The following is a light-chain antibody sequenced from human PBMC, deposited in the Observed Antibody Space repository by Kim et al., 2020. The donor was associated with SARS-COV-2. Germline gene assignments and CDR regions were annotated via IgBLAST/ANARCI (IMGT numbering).Light chain of an antibody. J-gene: IGKJ1*01. CDR2: AVS. CDR3: QKYNSAPRT. CDR1: QGISTY. Sequence: AYVEDRVTITCLESQGISTYLAWYQQKPGKVPKLLIYAVSPLQSGVPSRFSGSGYGTDFTLTISSLQPEDVAPYYCQKYNSAPRTFVQGTKVDIK. V-gene: IGKV1-27*01.